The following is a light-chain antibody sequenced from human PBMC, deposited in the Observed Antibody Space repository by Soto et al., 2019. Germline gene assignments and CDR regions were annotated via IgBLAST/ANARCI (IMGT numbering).Light chain of an antibody. CDR3: GAWDSSLSGVL. CDR1: TSNIGNNY. V-gene: IGLV1-51*01. Sequence: QSVLTQPPSGSAAPGQQVTISCSGETSNIGNNYVSWYQQLPGTAPKLLIYDTNNRPSGIPDRFSGSKSGTSATLGITGLQTGDEAVYYCGAWDSSLSGVLFGGGTQLTVL. CDR2: DTN. J-gene: IGLJ2*01.